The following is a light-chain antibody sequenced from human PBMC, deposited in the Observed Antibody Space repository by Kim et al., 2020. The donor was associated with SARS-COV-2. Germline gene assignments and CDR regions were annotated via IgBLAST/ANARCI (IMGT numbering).Light chain of an antibody. CDR2: GAS. CDR3: QQYNNWPPGT. J-gene: IGKJ3*01. CDR1: QSVSRN. V-gene: IGKV3-15*01. Sequence: SPGDRATLSCRASQSVSRNLAWYQQRPGQAPRLLIYGASTRATGIPARFSGSGSATDFTLTISSLQSEDFAIYYCQQYNNWPPGTFGPGTKVDIK.